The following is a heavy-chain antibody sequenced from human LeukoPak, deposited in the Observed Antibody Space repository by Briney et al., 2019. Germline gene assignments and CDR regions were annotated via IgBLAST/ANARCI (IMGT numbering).Heavy chain of an antibody. CDR3: ASPAPGYYGSGSYHRFDI. Sequence: ASVKVSCKASGYTFTGYYMHWVRQAPGQGLEWMGWINPNSGGTNYAQKFQGRVTMTRDTSISTAYMELSRLRSDDTAVYYCASPAPGYYGSGSYHRFDIWGQGTMVTVSS. CDR1: GYTFTGYY. D-gene: IGHD3-10*01. J-gene: IGHJ3*02. V-gene: IGHV1-2*02. CDR2: INPNSGGT.